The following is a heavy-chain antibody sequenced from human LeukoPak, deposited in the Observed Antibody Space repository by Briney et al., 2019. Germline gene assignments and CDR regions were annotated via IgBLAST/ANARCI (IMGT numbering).Heavy chain of an antibody. J-gene: IGHJ4*02. CDR1: GFTFSSYA. CDR3: AKDELITMIVVVITGFDY. D-gene: IGHD3-22*01. Sequence: GGSLRLSCAASGFTFSSYAMSWVRQAPGKGLEWVSAISGSGGSTYYADSVKGRFTIPRDNSKNTLYLQMNSLRAEDTAVYYCAKDELITMIVVVITGFDYWGQGTLVTVSS. CDR2: ISGSGGST. V-gene: IGHV3-23*01.